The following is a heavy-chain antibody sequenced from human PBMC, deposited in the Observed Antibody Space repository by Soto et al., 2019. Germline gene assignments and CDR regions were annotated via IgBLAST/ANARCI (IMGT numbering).Heavy chain of an antibody. D-gene: IGHD3-9*01. V-gene: IGHV1-18*04. CDR3: ARAHLLTGSGYNWFDP. CDR1: GYTFTSYG. Sequence: ASVKVSCKASGYTFTSYGISWVRQAPGQGLEWMGWISAYNGNTNYAQKLQGRVTMTTDTSTSTAYMELRSLRSDDTAVYYCARAHLLTGSGYNWFDPWGQGXLVTVYS. J-gene: IGHJ5*02. CDR2: ISAYNGNT.